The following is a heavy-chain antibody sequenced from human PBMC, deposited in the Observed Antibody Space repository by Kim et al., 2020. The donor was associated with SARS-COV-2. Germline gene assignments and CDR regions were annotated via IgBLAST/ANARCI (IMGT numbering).Heavy chain of an antibody. CDR3: ARAYRWLQLMGY. CDR2: INAGNGNT. D-gene: IGHD5-12*01. CDR1: GYTFTSYA. J-gene: IGHJ4*02. V-gene: IGHV1-3*01. Sequence: ASVKVSCKASGYTFTSYAMHWVRQAPGQRLEWMGWINAGNGNTKYSQKFQGRVTITRDTSASTAYMELSSLRSEDTAVYYCARAYRWLQLMGYWGQGTLVTVSS.